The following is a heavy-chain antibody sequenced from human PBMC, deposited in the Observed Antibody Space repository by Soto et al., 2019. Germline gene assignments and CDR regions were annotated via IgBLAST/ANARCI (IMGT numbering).Heavy chain of an antibody. J-gene: IGHJ4*02. CDR3: ATDILYIWGSYRSFDY. V-gene: IGHV1-24*01. Sequence: ASVKVSCKVSGYTLTELSMHWVRQAPGKGLEWMGGFDPEDGETIYAQKFQGRVTMTEDTSTDTAYMELSSLRSEDTAVYYCATDILYIWGSYRSFDYWGQGTLVTVS. CDR1: GYTLTELS. CDR2: FDPEDGET. D-gene: IGHD3-16*02.